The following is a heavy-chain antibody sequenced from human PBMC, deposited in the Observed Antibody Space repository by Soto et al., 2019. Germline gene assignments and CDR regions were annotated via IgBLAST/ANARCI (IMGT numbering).Heavy chain of an antibody. Sequence: ASVKVSRKCSGYPFTRYDVHWVSQAPVQIPELMGWINAGNGNTKYSQKFQGRVTITRDTSASTAYMELSSLRSEDTAVYYCARVVPRITMVRGVAPDAFDICGQGTMVTVSS. CDR3: ARVVPRITMVRGVAPDAFDI. CDR2: INAGNGNT. CDR1: GYPFTRYD. J-gene: IGHJ3*02. D-gene: IGHD3-10*01. V-gene: IGHV1-3*01.